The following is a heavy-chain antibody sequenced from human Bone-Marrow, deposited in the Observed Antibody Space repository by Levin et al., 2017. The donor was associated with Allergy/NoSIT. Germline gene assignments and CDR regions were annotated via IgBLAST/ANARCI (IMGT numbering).Heavy chain of an antibody. J-gene: IGHJ3*02. D-gene: IGHD1-26*01. CDR3: TTLLLYRGSPAQDVFDI. V-gene: IGHV3-73*01. CDR1: GFTFSDSG. Sequence: PGGSLRLSCATSGFTFSDSGINWVRQASGKGLEWIGRIRSRDNNYVTQYAASVEGRFIISRDESKQTAYLQMHSLRSEDTAIYYCTTLLLYRGSPAQDVFDIWGHGTMVTVSS. CDR2: IRSRDNNYVT.